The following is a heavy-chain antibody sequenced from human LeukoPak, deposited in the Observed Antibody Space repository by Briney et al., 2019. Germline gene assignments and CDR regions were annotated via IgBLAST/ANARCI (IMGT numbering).Heavy chain of an antibody. CDR3: ARGFMVRGVITFDY. V-gene: IGHV4-34*01. CDR1: GGSFSGYY. Sequence: SETLSLTCAVYGGSFSGYYWSWIRQPPGKGLEWIGEINHSGSTKYNTSLKSRVTISVDTSKNQFSLKLSSVTAADTAVYYCARGFMVRGVITFDYWGQGTLVTVSS. J-gene: IGHJ4*02. CDR2: INHSGST. D-gene: IGHD3-10*01.